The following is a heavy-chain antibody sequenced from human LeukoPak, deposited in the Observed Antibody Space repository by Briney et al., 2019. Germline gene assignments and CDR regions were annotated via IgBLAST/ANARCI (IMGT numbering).Heavy chain of an antibody. CDR2: INPNSGGT. V-gene: IGHV1-2*02. D-gene: IGHD3-3*01. CDR3: ARDTYYDFWSGYYPL. Sequence: ASVTVSCKASGYTFTGYYMHWVRQAPGQGLAWMGWINPNSGGTNYAQKFQGRVTMTRDTSISTAYMELSRLRSDDTAVYYCARDTYYDFWSGYYPLWGQGTLVTVSS. J-gene: IGHJ4*02. CDR1: GYTFTGYY.